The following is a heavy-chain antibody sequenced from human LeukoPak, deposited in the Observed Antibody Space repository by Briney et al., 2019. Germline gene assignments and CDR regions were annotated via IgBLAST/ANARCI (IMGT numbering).Heavy chain of an antibody. V-gene: IGHV6-1*01. Sequence: SQTLSLTCAISGDSVSSNSAAWNWIRQSPSRGLEWLGRTYYRSKWYNDYAVSVKSRITINPDTSKNQFSLKLSSVTAADTAVYYCARQTSRWVTFTTYYYYMDVWGKGTTVTISS. CDR3: ARQTSRWVTFTTYYYYMDV. D-gene: IGHD2/OR15-2a*01. CDR1: GDSVSSNSAA. J-gene: IGHJ6*03. CDR2: TYYRSKWYN.